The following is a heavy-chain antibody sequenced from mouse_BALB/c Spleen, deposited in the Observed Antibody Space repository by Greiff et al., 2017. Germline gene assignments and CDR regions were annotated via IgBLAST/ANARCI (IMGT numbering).Heavy chain of an antibody. CDR1: GFTFSSYA. J-gene: IGHJ2*01. V-gene: IGHV5-6-5*01. CDR2: ISSGGST. CDR3: ARGGITTATDY. Sequence: EVKLMESGGGLVKPGGSPKLSCAASGFTFSSYAMSWVRQTPEKRLEWVASISSGGSTYYPDSVKGRFTISRDNARNILYLQMSSLRSEDTAMYYCARGGITTATDYWGQGTTLTVSS. D-gene: IGHD1-2*01.